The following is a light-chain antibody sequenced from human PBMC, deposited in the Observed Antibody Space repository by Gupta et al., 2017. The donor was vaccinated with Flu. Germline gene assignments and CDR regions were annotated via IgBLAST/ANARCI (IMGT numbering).Light chain of an antibody. V-gene: IGKV1-5*03. CDR3: QQDTSFPYT. CDR1: QSINSW. Sequence: PSTLSASVGDRVTITCRASQSINSWLAWYQQNPGKAPKLLIYMASKVESGVPSRFSGSGSGTEFTLTISSLQPDDFATYYCQQDTSFPYTFGQGTKLEIK. J-gene: IGKJ2*01. CDR2: MAS.